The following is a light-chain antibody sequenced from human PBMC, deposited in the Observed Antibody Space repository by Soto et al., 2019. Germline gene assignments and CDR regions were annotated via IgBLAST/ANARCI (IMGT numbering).Light chain of an antibody. CDR3: QHYDSYPQA. Sequence: DIQMTQSPATLSVTAGERVTITCRASQSISSCLAWYQQKPGKAPKLLIYGASTLASGIPSRFSGSGSGTDFTLTISSLQPDDFATYYCQHYDSYPQAFGQGTKVDIK. CDR2: GAS. CDR1: QSISSC. J-gene: IGKJ1*01. V-gene: IGKV1-5*01.